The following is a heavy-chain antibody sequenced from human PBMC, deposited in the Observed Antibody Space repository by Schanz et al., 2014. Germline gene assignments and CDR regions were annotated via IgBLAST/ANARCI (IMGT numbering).Heavy chain of an antibody. CDR3: AKNQYDDVDLSSFYFDF. CDR2: RSSGGTTT. Sequence: QVQLVESGGGLVKPGGSLRLSCAASGFIFSDYYMAWIRQAPGKGPEYVSYRSSGGTTTYHSDSVKGRFAISRDSAYTSLSLQLNSLRADDTAVYYCAKNQYDDVDLSSFYFDFWGQGTLXTVSS. D-gene: IGHD3-10*02. CDR1: GFIFSDYY. V-gene: IGHV3-11*01. J-gene: IGHJ4*02.